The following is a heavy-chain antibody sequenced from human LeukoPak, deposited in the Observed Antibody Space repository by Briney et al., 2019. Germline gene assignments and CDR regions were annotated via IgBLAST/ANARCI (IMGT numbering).Heavy chain of an antibody. CDR1: GFIFSTYG. J-gene: IGHJ4*02. V-gene: IGHV3-30*02. Sequence: GGSLRLSCVASGFIFSTYGMHWVRQAPGKGLEWVAFIQFDGTDEHYADSVKGRFTISRDNSENTLYLQMNSLRPEDTSVYYCAEDQKLQPFHYWGQGTLVTVSS. D-gene: IGHD2-15*01. CDR2: IQFDGTDE. CDR3: AEDQKLQPFHY.